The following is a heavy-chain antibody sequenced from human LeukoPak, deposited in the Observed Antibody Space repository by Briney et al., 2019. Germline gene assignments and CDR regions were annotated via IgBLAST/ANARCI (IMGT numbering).Heavy chain of an antibody. J-gene: IGHJ4*02. CDR2: IYYSGST. D-gene: IGHD6-13*01. V-gene: IGHV4-59*01. CDR1: GGSINSYY. CDR3: ARGLAAAGTSYFDY. Sequence: SETLSLTCTVSGGSINSYYWSWIRQPTGKGLEWIGYIYYSGSTNYSPSLKGRVTISVDTSKNQFSLKLSSVTAADTAVYYCARGLAAAGTSYFDYWGREPWSPSPQ.